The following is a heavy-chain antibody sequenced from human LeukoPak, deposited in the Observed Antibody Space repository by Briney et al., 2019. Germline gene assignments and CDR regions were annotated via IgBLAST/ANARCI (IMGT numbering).Heavy chain of an antibody. CDR3: ARFVPTRFDP. CDR1: GFTFSSYS. Sequence: GGSLRLSCATSGFTFSSYSMSWVRLAPGKGLEWISYISSSSSTTHYADSVKGRFTISRDNAKNSLYLQLNSLRAEDTALYYCARFVPTRFDPWGQGTLVTVSS. D-gene: IGHD1/OR15-1a*01. J-gene: IGHJ5*02. CDR2: ISSSSSTT. V-gene: IGHV3-48*01.